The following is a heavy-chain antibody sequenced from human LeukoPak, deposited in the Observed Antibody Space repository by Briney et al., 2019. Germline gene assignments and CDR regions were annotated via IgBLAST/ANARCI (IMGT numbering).Heavy chain of an antibody. CDR3: ARGETVIGYYYDSSGYRDNDY. CDR2: INPNSGGT. CDR1: GYTFTGYY. D-gene: IGHD3-22*01. J-gene: IGHJ4*02. Sequence: ASVKVSCKASGYTFTGYYIHWVRQAPGQGLEWMGWINPNSGGTNYAQKFQGRVTMTRDTSISTAYMELSRLRSDDTVVYYCARGETVIGYYYDSSGYRDNDYWGQGTLVTVSS. V-gene: IGHV1-2*02.